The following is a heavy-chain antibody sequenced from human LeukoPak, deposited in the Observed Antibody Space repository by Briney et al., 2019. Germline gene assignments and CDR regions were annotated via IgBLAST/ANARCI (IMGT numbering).Heavy chain of an antibody. V-gene: IGHV6-1*01. Sequence: SQTLSLTCAISGDSVSSVSVAWNWIRQSPSRGLEWLGRTYYRSKWYYEYAVSVKGRININPDPSKNQFSLQLNSVTPEDTTVYYCALARSEYHYGMDVWGQGTTVTVSS. CDR3: ALARSEYHYGMDV. CDR2: TYYRSKWYY. J-gene: IGHJ6*02. CDR1: GDSVSSVSVA.